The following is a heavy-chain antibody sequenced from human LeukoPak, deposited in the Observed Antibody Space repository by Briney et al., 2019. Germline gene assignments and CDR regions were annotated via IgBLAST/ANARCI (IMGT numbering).Heavy chain of an antibody. D-gene: IGHD1-26*01. V-gene: IGHV1-2*06. Sequence: ASVKVSCKASGYTFTGYYMHWVRQAPGQGLEWMGRINPNSGGTNYAQKFQGRVTMTRDTSISTPYMELSRLRSDDTAVYYCARDQFFRHSGSPGYWGQGTLVTVSS. J-gene: IGHJ4*02. CDR3: ARDQFFRHSGSPGY. CDR1: GYTFTGYY. CDR2: INPNSGGT.